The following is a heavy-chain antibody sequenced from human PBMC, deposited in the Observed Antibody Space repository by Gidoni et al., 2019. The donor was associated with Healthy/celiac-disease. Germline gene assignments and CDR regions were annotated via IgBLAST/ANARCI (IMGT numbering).Heavy chain of an antibody. CDR2: ISSSSSTI. CDR3: ARDHGDNVAYYYYGLDV. J-gene: IGHJ6*02. V-gene: IGHV3-48*01. Sequence: VPLVESGGGSVQHGGSLSILSTASGSTSSSHSMNGVRQAPGKGLEWDAYISSSSSTIYYADSVKGRFTISRDNAKNSPYLQMSSLRGEDTAVYYCARDHGDNVAYYYYGLDVWGQGTTVTVSS. D-gene: IGHD4-17*01. CDR1: GSTSSSHS.